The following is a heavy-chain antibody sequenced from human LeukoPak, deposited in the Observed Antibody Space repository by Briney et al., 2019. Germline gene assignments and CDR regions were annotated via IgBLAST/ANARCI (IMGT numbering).Heavy chain of an antibody. Sequence: GGSLRLSCAASGFTFSSYAMHWVRQAPGKGLEWVAVISYDGSNKYYADSVRGRFTISRDNSKNTLYLQMNSLRAEDTAVYYCTASGERSEGYWGQGTLVTVSS. CDR1: GFTFSSYA. CDR2: ISYDGSNK. J-gene: IGHJ4*02. D-gene: IGHD1-1*01. V-gene: IGHV3-30-3*01. CDR3: TASGERSEGY.